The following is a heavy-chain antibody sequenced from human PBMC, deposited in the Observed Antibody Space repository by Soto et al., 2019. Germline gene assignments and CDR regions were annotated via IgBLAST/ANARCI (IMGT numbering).Heavy chain of an antibody. V-gene: IGHV3-74*01. CDR1: GFTFTAYW. Sequence: AGGSLRLSCAASGFTFTAYWTHWVRQAPGKGLVWVSRINSDGSRTSYADSVTGRFTISRDNAKNTLYLQMNSLRVDDTALYYCSRDTYRGFHFDYWGQGTMVTVSS. D-gene: IGHD4-4*01. CDR2: INSDGSRT. J-gene: IGHJ4*02. CDR3: SRDTYRGFHFDY.